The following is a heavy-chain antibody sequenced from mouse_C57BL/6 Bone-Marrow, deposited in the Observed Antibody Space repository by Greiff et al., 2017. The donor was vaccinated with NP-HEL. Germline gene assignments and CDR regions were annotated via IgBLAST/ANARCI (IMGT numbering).Heavy chain of an antibody. J-gene: IGHJ1*03. CDR2: IYPRDGST. D-gene: IGHD2-2*01. CDR1: GYTFTSYD. Sequence: VQLQQSGPELVKPGASVKLSCKASGYTFTSYDINWVKQRPGQGLEWIGWIYPRDGSTKYTEKFKGKATLTVDTSSSTAYMELHSLTSEDSAVYCGARHPPYGYERYWYFDVWGTGTTVTGSS. V-gene: IGHV1-85*01. CDR3: ARHPPYGYERYWYFDV.